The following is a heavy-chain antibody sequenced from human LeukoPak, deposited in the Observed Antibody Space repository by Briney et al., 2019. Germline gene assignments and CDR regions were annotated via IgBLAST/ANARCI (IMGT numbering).Heavy chain of an antibody. D-gene: IGHD4-17*01. CDR1: GFTFSTYT. CDR2: ISNSGDYI. Sequence: PGGSLRLSCAASGFTFSTYTMNWVRQAPGKGLEWVSYISNSGDYIYYADSVKGRFTISRDNSKNTLYLQMNSLRAEDTAVYYCARAIEAPATVTTGPTTWYYYYYMDVWGKGTTVTVSS. CDR3: ARAIEAPATVTTGPTTWYYYYYMDV. V-gene: IGHV3-21*01. J-gene: IGHJ6*03.